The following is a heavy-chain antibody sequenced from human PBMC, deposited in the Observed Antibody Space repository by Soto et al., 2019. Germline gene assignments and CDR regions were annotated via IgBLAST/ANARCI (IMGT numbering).Heavy chain of an antibody. D-gene: IGHD2-2*01. CDR3: ARDRESKYCISTSCYVGPGY. CDR2: IIPIFGTA. CDR1: GGSFSSYA. Sequence: GASVKVSCEASGGSFSSYAISWVRQAPGQGLEWMGGIIPIFGTANYAQKFQGRVTITADESTSTAYMELSSLRSEDTAVYYCARDRESKYCISTSCYVGPGYWGQGTLVPVSS. V-gene: IGHV1-69*13. J-gene: IGHJ4*02.